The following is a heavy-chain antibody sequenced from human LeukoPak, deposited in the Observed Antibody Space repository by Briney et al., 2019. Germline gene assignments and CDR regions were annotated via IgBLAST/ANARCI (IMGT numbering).Heavy chain of an antibody. V-gene: IGHV3-64D*06. J-gene: IGHJ4*01. D-gene: IGHD1-1*01. CDR1: GFTFSSHV. CDR2: ISMNVQTT. Sequence: GGSLRLSCSASGFTFSSHVMHWVRQAPGKGLQYVSGISMNVQTTYYAGSVKGRFTISRDSSKNTVYLQMNSLTAEDTAVYYCVREGLERRTNFDYWGHGPLVSVSS. CDR3: VREGLERRTNFDY.